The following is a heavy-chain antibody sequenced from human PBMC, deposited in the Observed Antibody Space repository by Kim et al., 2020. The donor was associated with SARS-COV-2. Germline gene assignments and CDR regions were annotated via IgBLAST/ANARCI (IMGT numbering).Heavy chain of an antibody. J-gene: IGHJ4*02. V-gene: IGHV3-9*01. Sequence: YADAVKGRFTISRDNAKTSLYLQMHSRGPEDTALYYCARNSGWSTGHFDFWGQGTLVIVSS. CDR3: ARNSGWSTGHFDF. D-gene: IGHD6-19*01.